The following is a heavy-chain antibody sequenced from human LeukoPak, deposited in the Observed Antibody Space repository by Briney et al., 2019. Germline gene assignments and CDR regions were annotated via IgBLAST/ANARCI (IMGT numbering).Heavy chain of an antibody. V-gene: IGHV4-39*01. CDR3: ARHGYSYTGGWFDP. J-gene: IGHJ5*02. CDR1: GGSISSGGYY. Sequence: PSETLSLTCTVSGGSISSGGYYWGWIRQPPGKGLEWIGSIYYSGSTYYNPSLKSRVTISVDTSKNQFSLKLSSVTAADTAVYYCARHGYSYTGGWFDPWGQGTLVTVSS. CDR2: IYYSGST. D-gene: IGHD5-18*01.